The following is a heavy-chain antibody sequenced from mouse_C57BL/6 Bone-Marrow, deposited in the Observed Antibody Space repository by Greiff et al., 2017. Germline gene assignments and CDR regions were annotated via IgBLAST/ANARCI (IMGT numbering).Heavy chain of an antibody. CDR1: GFTFSDYY. D-gene: IGHD1-1*01. Sequence: EVMLVESGGGLVQPGGSLKLSCAASGFTFSDYYMYWVRQTPEKRLEWVAYISNGGGSTYYPDTVKGRFTISRDNAKNTLYLQMSRLKSEDTAMYYCARHSVPYWYFDVWGTGTTVTVSS. CDR3: ARHSVPYWYFDV. CDR2: ISNGGGST. J-gene: IGHJ1*03. V-gene: IGHV5-12*01.